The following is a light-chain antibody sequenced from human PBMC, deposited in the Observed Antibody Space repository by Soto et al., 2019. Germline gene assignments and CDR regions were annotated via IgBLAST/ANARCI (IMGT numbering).Light chain of an antibody. V-gene: IGKV3D-15*01. CDR3: QQYNDWPLT. CDR1: QSVDSN. Sequence: EIVMTQSPATLSVSPGDGATLSCRASQSVDSNLAWYQQKPGQTPRLLMYGASTRPTGIPARFSGSGSGTEFTLTNISLQSEDSAVYYCQQYNDWPLTFGGGTKVDIK. CDR2: GAS. J-gene: IGKJ4*01.